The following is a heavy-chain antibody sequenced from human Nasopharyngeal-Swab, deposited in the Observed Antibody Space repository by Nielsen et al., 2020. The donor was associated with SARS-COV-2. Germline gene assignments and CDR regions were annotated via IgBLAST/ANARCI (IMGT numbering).Heavy chain of an antibody. CDR3: AKDRYCSCGACYFSGFDY. V-gene: IGHV3-23*01. D-gene: IGHD2-15*01. J-gene: IGHJ4*02. Sequence: WIRQPPGKGLEWVSGVSGSGGTTKYADSVKGRFTISRDNSKNKLYLQMHSLRVEDTAVYYCAKDRYCSCGACYFSGFDYWGLGTLVTVSS. CDR2: VSGSGGTT.